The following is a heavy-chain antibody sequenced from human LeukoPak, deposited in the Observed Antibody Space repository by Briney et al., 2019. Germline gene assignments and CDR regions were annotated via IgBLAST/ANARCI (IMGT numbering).Heavy chain of an antibody. D-gene: IGHD3-9*01. CDR3: ARGLVGDILTGYYNSPDFDY. Sequence: PSETLSLTCAVYGGSFSGYYWSWIRQPPGKGLEWIGEINHSGSTNYNPSLKSRVTISVDTSKNQFSLKLSSVTAADTAVYYCARGLVGDILTGYYNSPDFDYWGQGTLATVSS. J-gene: IGHJ4*02. V-gene: IGHV4-34*01. CDR2: INHSGST. CDR1: GGSFSGYY.